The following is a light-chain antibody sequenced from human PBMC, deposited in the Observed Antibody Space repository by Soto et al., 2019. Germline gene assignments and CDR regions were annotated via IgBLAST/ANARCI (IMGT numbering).Light chain of an antibody. J-gene: IGKJ2*01. Sequence: DIQMTQSPSTLSPSVGDRATITSGPSQGIVSWLAWYQQKPGKAPKLLIYDASSLESGVPSRFSGSGSGTEFTLTISSLQPDDFATYYCQQYNSYPYTFGQGTKLEIK. CDR3: QQYNSYPYT. CDR1: QGIVSW. V-gene: IGKV1-5*01. CDR2: DAS.